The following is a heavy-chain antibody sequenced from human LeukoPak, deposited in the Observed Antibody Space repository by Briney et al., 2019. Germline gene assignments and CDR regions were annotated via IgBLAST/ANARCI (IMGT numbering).Heavy chain of an antibody. V-gene: IGHV3-23*01. CDR1: GFTFSSYA. D-gene: IGHD1-26*01. J-gene: IGHJ4*02. CDR3: AKAGGYSGSYYLLHFDY. Sequence: PGGSLRLSCAASGFTFSSYAMSWVRQAPGKGLEWVSAINGSGGSTYYADSVKGRFTISRDNSKNTLYLQMNSLRAEDTAVYYCAKAGGYSGSYYLLHFDYWGQGTLVTVSS. CDR2: INGSGGST.